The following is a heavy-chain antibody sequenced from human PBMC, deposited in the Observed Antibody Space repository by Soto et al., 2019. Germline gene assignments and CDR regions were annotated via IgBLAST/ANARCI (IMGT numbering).Heavy chain of an antibody. V-gene: IGHV3-21*01. CDR1: GLNVSGQD. CDR3: ARASYSDFWSGYGEFDY. CDR2: ISSSSSYI. J-gene: IGHJ4*02. D-gene: IGHD3-3*01. Sequence: GVLRFSFAASGLNVSGQDMKMVHQPPGRVMEWVSSISSSSSYIYYADSVKGRFTISRDNAKNSLYLQMNRLRAEDTAVYYCARASYSDFWSGYGEFDYWGQGTLVTVSS.